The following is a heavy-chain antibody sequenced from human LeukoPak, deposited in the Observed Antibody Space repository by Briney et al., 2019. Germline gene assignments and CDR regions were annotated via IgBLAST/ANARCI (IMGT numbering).Heavy chain of an antibody. J-gene: IGHJ4*02. CDR2: IYYSGST. V-gene: IGHV4-59*01. CDR3: AGRDGYNSRRPFDY. Sequence: SETLSLTCTVSGGSISSYYWSWIRQPAGKGLEWIGYIYYSGSTNYNPSLKSRVTISVDTSKNQFSLKLSSVTAADTAVYYCAGRDGYNSRRPFDYWGQGTLVTVSS. D-gene: IGHD5-24*01. CDR1: GGSISSYY.